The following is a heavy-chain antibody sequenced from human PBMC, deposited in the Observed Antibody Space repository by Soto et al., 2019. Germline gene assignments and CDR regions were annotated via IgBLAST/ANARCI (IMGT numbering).Heavy chain of an antibody. V-gene: IGHV4-31*03. D-gene: IGHD3-10*01. CDR1: GGSISRGGYY. J-gene: IGHJ3*02. CDR3: ARVSILWFGELLDAFDI. Sequence: QVQLQESGPGLVKPSQTLSLTCTVSGGSISRGGYYWSWIRQHPGKGLECIGYIYYSGSTYYNQSLKSRVTISVDTSKNQFSLKLSSVTAADTAVYYCARVSILWFGELLDAFDIWGQGTMFTVSS. CDR2: IYYSGST.